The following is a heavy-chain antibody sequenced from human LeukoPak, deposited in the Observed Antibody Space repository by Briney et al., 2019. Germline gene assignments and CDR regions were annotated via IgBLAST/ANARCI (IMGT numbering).Heavy chain of an antibody. J-gene: IGHJ4*02. Sequence: SETLSLTCTVSGGSISSYYWNWIRQPPGKGLEWIGYIYYSGSTNYNPSLKSRVTISEDTSKNQFSLKLSSVTAADTAVYYCARWLDGWKGVYYFDYWGQGTLVTVSS. CDR2: IYYSGST. V-gene: IGHV4-59*01. CDR1: GGSISSYY. CDR3: ARWLDGWKGVYYFDY. D-gene: IGHD3-10*01.